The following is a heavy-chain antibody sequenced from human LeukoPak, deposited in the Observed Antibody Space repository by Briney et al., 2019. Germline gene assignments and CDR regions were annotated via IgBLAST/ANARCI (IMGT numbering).Heavy chain of an antibody. V-gene: IGHV3-48*03. J-gene: IGHJ4*02. CDR3: ARDIRPLGGWSSFFDY. CDR1: VFTFSTFE. D-gene: IGHD6-19*01. CDR2: TSSNDSVK. Sequence: PGGSLRLSCAASVFTFSTFEMSWVRQAPGKGLEWVAYTSSNDSVKYYADSVKGRFTISRDNAKNSLYLQMNSLRAEDTAIYYCARDIRPLGGWSSFFDYWGQGTLVTVSS.